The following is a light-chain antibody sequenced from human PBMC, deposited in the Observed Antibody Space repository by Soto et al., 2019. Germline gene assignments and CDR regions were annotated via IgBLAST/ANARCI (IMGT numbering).Light chain of an antibody. CDR3: QQRYHWPPLT. CDR1: QSVFRY. J-gene: IGKJ4*01. CDR2: DAT. V-gene: IGKV3-11*01. Sequence: ETVLTQSPATLSLSPGDTATLSCRASQSVFRYLAWYQQKPGQAPRLLIYDATNRATGIPARFSGSGSGTDFTLTISSLEPEDFAVYYCQQRYHWPPLTFGGGTKVEVK.